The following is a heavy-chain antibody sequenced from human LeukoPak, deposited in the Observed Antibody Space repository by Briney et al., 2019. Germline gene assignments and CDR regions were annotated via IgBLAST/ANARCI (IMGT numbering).Heavy chain of an antibody. D-gene: IGHD3-16*01. Sequence: SETLSLTCTVSGGSIGSGSYYWGWIRQPAGKGLEWIGRIYTSGSTNYNPSLKSRVTISVDTSKNQFSLKLSSVTAADTAVYYCARGEAPGLGAFDIWGQGTMVTVSS. J-gene: IGHJ3*02. V-gene: IGHV4-61*02. CDR2: IYTSGST. CDR3: ARGEAPGLGAFDI. CDR1: GGSIGSGSYY.